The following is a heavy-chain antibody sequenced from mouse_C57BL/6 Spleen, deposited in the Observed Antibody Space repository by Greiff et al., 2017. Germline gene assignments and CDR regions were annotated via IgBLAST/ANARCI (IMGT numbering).Heavy chain of an antibody. CDR1: GYSFTDYN. Sequence: VQLQQSGPELVKPGASVKISCKASGYSFTDYNMNWVKQSNGKSLEWIGVINPNYGTTSYNQKFKGKATLTVDQSSSTAYMQLNSLTSEDSAVYYCARSPYYYGSSYVATTTWYFDVWGTGTTVTVSS. V-gene: IGHV1-39*01. CDR2: INPNYGTT. CDR3: ARSPYYYGSSYVATTTWYFDV. D-gene: IGHD1-1*01. J-gene: IGHJ1*03.